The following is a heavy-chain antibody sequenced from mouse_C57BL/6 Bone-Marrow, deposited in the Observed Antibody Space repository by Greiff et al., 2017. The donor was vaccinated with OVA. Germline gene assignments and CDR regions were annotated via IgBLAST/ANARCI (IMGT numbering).Heavy chain of an antibody. D-gene: IGHD3-1*01. Sequence: EVKLVESGGGLVQPKGSLKLSCAASGFSFNTYAMNWVRQAPGKGLEWVARIRSKSNNYATYYADSVKDRFTISRDDSESMLYLQMNNLKTEDTAMYYCVRGHSLDWFAYWGQGTLVTVSA. CDR3: VRGHSLDWFAY. CDR2: IRSKSNNYAT. J-gene: IGHJ3*01. CDR1: GFSFNTYA. V-gene: IGHV10-1*01.